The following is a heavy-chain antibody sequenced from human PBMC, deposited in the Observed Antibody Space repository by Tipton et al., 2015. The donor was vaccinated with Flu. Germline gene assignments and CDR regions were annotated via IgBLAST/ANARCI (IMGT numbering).Heavy chain of an antibody. Sequence: TLSLTCTVSGDSMSSYYWSWIRQPAGKGLEWIGRIYTSGTAIYSPSPRSRVSMSIDTSKNNFSLTLRSVAAADTAVYYCARGAGSGTYVIYDYWGQGTLVTVSS. CDR1: GDSMSSYY. D-gene: IGHD3-10*01. V-gene: IGHV4-4*07. J-gene: IGHJ4*02. CDR3: ARGAGSGTYVIYDY. CDR2: IYTSGTA.